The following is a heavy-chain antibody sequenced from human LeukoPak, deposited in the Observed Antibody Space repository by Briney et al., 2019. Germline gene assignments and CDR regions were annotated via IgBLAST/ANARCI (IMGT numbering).Heavy chain of an antibody. Sequence: SETLSLTCTVSGGSISSSSYYWGWIRQPPGKGLEWIGSIYYSGSTYYNPSLKSRVTISVDTSKNQFSLKLSSVTAADTAVYYCARESRIAAAGTGNLDYFDYWGQGTLVTVSS. V-gene: IGHV4-39*07. J-gene: IGHJ4*02. D-gene: IGHD6-13*01. CDR1: GGSISSSSYY. CDR2: IYYSGST. CDR3: ARESRIAAAGTGNLDYFDY.